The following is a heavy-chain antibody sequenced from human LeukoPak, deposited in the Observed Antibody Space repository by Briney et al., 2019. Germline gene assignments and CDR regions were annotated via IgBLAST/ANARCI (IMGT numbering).Heavy chain of an antibody. J-gene: IGHJ4*02. V-gene: IGHV3-33*01. D-gene: IGHD3-22*01. CDR1: GFTFSSHG. Sequence: GGSLRLSCAASGFTFSSHGIHWVRQAPGKGLEWVAVTWYDGSDKDYADSVKGRFTISRDNSKNTLYLQMNSLRAEDTAVYYCARGGSYYYDSSGYYPLDYWGQGTLVTVSS. CDR3: ARGGSYYYDSSGYYPLDY. CDR2: TWYDGSDK.